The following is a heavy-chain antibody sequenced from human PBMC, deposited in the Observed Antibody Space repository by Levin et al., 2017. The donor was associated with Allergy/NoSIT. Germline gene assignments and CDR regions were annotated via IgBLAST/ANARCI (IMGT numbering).Heavy chain of an antibody. J-gene: IGHJ4*02. CDR2: ISYDGSNK. D-gene: IGHD6-19*01. CDR3: AKGDSSGWYWEIDY. Sequence: GESLKISCAASGFTFSSYGMHWVRQAPGKGLEWVAVISYDGSNKYYADSVKGRFTISRDNSKNTLYLQMNSLRAEDTAVYYCAKGDSSGWYWEIDYWGQGTLVTVSS. V-gene: IGHV3-30*18. CDR1: GFTFSSYG.